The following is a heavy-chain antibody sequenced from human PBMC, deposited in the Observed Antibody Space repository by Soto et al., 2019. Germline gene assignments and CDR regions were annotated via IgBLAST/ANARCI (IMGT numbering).Heavy chain of an antibody. D-gene: IGHD1-26*01. J-gene: IGHJ4*02. Sequence: GGSLRLSCTASEFTFKTFSMDWVRQAPGKGLEWVSYISSSGASTYYADSVKGRLFISRDNAKNSLFLQMNSLRDDDTAVYYCARSKYSGNYSPIDYWGQGALVTVSS. V-gene: IGHV3-48*02. CDR1: EFTFKTFS. CDR2: ISSSGAST. CDR3: ARSKYSGNYSPIDY.